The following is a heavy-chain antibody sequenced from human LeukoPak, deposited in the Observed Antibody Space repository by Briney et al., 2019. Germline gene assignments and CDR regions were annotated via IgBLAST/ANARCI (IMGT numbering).Heavy chain of an antibody. CDR1: GYTFTSYD. CDR2: FDPEDGET. D-gene: IGHD3-10*01. J-gene: IGHJ4*02. CDR3: AGNYYGSGSYYSEDRY. Sequence: ASVKVSCKASGYTFTSYDINWVRQAPGKGLEWMGGFDPEDGETFYAQKFQGRVTMTEDTSTDTAYMELSSLRSEDTAVYYCAGNYYGSGSYYSEDRYWGQGTLVTVSS. V-gene: IGHV1-24*01.